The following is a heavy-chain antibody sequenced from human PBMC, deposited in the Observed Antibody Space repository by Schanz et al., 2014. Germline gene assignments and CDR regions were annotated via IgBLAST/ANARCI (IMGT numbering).Heavy chain of an antibody. D-gene: IGHD3-10*01. CDR2: MYINSGST. V-gene: IGHV3-66*03. CDR1: GFTVNTNY. J-gene: IGHJ3*02. Sequence: EVQLVESGGGLIQPGGSLRLSCAVSGFTVNTNYMSWVRQAPGKGLEWISSMYINSGSTQYADSVKGRFIISRDSSKNTLFLQMNSLRPDDTAVYYCARDRPFRSESNIYYGDAFDIWGQGTMVTVSS. CDR3: ARDRPFRSESNIYYGDAFDI.